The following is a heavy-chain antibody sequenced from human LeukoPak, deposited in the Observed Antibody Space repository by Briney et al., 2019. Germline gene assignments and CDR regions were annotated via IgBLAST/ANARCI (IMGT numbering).Heavy chain of an antibody. CDR3: ARGALYYYGSGSYYRARTLDY. J-gene: IGHJ4*02. CDR1: GGSFSGYY. CDR2: INHSGST. Sequence: SETLSLTCAVYGGSFSGYYWSWIRQPPGKGLEWIGEINHSGSTNYNPSLKSRVTISVDTSKNQFSLKLSSVTAADTAVYYCARGALYYYGSGSYYRARTLDYWGQGTLVTVSS. V-gene: IGHV4-34*01. D-gene: IGHD3-10*01.